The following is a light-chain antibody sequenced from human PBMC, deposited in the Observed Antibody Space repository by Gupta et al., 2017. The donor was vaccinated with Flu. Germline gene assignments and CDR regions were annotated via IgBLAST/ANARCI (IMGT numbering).Light chain of an antibody. V-gene: IGKV3-20*01. CDR3: QQYGRSLF. J-gene: IGKJ5*01. CDR2: DAS. Sequence: GRRATASWAGQSSVGTYLAWYQQKPGQAPRLLIYDASSRATGISDRFSGSGLGTDFTLTISRLEPEDFAVYYCQQYGRSLFFGQGTKLQIK. CDR1: QSSVGTY.